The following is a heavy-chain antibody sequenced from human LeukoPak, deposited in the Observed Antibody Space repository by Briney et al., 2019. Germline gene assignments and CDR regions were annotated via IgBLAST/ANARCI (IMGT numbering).Heavy chain of an antibody. CDR2: ITTDRDTK. V-gene: IGHV3-48*03. CDR1: GFTFNSYE. Sequence: GGSLRLSCAASGFTFNSYELKWFRQAPGKGLEWVSYITTDRDTKYYADSVRGRFTISRDNAKNSLYLQMNSLRAEDTAVYYCARDRGDYDSSGYSYYYYMDVWGKGTTVTVSS. J-gene: IGHJ6*03. CDR3: ARDRGDYDSSGYSYYYYMDV. D-gene: IGHD3-22*01.